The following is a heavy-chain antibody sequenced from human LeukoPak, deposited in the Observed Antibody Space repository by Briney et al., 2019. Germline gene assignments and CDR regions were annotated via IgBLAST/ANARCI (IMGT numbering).Heavy chain of an antibody. CDR1: GFTPDDYG. V-gene: IGHV3-20*04. J-gene: IGHJ6*03. CDR3: GRATSSSGYYYYYMDV. D-gene: IGHD6-6*01. CDR2: ITWNGGST. Sequence: GGSLRLSCAAPGFTPDDYGMCSVRPAPGKGLGWVSGITWNGGSTGYEDTVKGRITISRDNAKNALYLKMNSLRDEDTALYYCGRATSSSGYYYYYMDVWGKGTTVTVSS.